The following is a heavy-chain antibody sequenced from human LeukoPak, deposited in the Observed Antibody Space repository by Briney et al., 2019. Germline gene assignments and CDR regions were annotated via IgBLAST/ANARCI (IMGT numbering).Heavy chain of an antibody. CDR2: IIPIFGTA. D-gene: IGHD5-18*01. CDR1: GGTFSSYA. V-gene: IGHV1-69*13. J-gene: IGHJ4*02. CDR3: AREGEMEYSYGASFDY. Sequence: SVKVSCKASGGTFSSYAISWVRQAPGQGLEWMGGIIPIFGTASYAQKFQGRVTITADESTSTAYMELSSLRSEDTAVYYCAREGEMEYSYGASFDYWGQGTLVTVSS.